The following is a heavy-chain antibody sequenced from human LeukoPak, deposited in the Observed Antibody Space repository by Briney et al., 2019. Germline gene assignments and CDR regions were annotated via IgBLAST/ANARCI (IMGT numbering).Heavy chain of an antibody. CDR1: GGSISSYC. Sequence: SETLSLTCTVSGGSISSYCWSWIRQPPGKGLEWIGYIYYSGSTNYNPSLKSRATISVDTSKNQFSLKLSSVTAADTAVYYCARVARIAARPHYYYGMDVWGQGTTVTVSS. CDR2: IYYSGST. J-gene: IGHJ6*02. CDR3: ARVARIAARPHYYYGMDV. V-gene: IGHV4-59*01. D-gene: IGHD6-6*01.